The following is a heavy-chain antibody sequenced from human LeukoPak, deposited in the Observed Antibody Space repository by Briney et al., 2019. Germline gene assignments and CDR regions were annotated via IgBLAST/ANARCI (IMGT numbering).Heavy chain of an antibody. D-gene: IGHD3-9*01. CDR3: ASCSRSAYYDILTAYYDY. CDR2: ISYDGGKE. V-gene: IGHV3-30-3*01. J-gene: IGHJ4*02. Sequence: GGSLRLSCVASGFGFNNFAMHWVRQAPGRGLEWVAVISYDGGKEHYAESMKGRFTISRDNSNNTLYLEINSPTPEDTAIYYCASCSRSAYYDILTAYYDYWGQGTQVTVSS. CDR1: GFGFNNFA.